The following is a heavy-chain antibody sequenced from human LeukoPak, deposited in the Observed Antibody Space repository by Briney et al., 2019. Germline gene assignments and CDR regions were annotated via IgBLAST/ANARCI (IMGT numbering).Heavy chain of an antibody. J-gene: IGHJ4*02. CDR1: GGSFSGYY. Sequence: PSETLSLTCAVYGGSFSGYYWSWIRQPPGKGLEWIGYIFHTGHTSYNPSLKSRVTISVDMSKNQLSLRLTSVTAADTAVYYCARGFYGAGSHFDYWGQGTLVTVSS. CDR3: ARGFYGAGSHFDY. CDR2: IFHTGHT. V-gene: IGHV4-34*01. D-gene: IGHD3-10*01.